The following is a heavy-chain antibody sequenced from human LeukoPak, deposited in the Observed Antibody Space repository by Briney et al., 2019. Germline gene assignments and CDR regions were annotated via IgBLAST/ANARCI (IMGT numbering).Heavy chain of an antibody. CDR3: ASTSVATKNAFDI. CDR2: IYYSGST. V-gene: IGHV4-39*01. J-gene: IGHJ3*02. D-gene: IGHD5-12*01. CDR1: GGSIRTSDYY. Sequence: SETLSLTCTVSGGSIRTSDYYWGWIRQPPGKGLEWIGNIYYSGSTYYIESLKSQVTISVDTSKNQFSLKVNSVTAADTAVYYCASTSVATKNAFDIWGQGTMVTVSS.